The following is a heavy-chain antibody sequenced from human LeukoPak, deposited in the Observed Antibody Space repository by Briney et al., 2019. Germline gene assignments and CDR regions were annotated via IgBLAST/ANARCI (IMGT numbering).Heavy chain of an antibody. D-gene: IGHD3-9*01. CDR3: AREMYYDILTGYYIDY. Sequence: GGSLRLSCLTSGFTLSTNAMSWVRQAPGKGLEWISGISGSGASTYYADSVKGRFTISRDDSRNTLYLQMNSLRGDDTAVYYCAREMYYDILTGYYIDYWGQGTLVTVSS. V-gene: IGHV3-23*01. CDR1: GFTLSTNA. CDR2: ISGSGAST. J-gene: IGHJ4*02.